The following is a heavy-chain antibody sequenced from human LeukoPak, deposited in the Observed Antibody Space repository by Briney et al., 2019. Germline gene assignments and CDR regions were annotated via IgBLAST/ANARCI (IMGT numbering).Heavy chain of an antibody. D-gene: IGHD3-10*01. CDR1: GLSIGTYW. Sequence: GGSLRLSCAASGLSIGTYWMTWARQVPGKGLEWVANINQDGSGKSYVDSVKGRFTISRDNSKNTLYLQMNSLRAEDTAVYYCAKDLHYYGSGSYYKSHWGQGTLVTVSS. CDR2: INQDGSGK. CDR3: AKDLHYYGSGSYYKSH. V-gene: IGHV3-7*03. J-gene: IGHJ4*02.